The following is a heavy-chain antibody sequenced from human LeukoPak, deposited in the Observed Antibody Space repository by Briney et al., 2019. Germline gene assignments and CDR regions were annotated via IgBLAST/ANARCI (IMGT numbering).Heavy chain of an antibody. V-gene: IGHV4-30-4*07. J-gene: IGHJ1*01. CDR2: IYYSGST. CDR1: GGSISSGGYS. D-gene: IGHD2-15*01. Sequence: SETLSLTCAVSGGSISSGGYSWSWIRQPPGKGLEWIGYIYYSGSTYYNPSLKSRVTISVDTSKNQFSLKLSSVTAADTAVYYCARGGYCSGGSCYSGLEYFQHWGQGTLVTVSS. CDR3: ARGGYCSGGSCYSGLEYFQH.